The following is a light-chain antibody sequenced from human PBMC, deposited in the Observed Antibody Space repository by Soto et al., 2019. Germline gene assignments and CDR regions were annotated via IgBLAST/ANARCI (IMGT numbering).Light chain of an antibody. J-gene: IGKJ1*01. V-gene: IGKV3-20*01. Sequence: LTQWPSAQTLSLGERARVSCMAIQSVSDNYLAWYQQKPGQVPRLLIYGASTRATGIPDRFSGSWSGTDGTRTMSGVEAFHSARYSCQQDCSPRTWRVGEGTKVDI. CDR1: QSVSDNY. CDR3: QQDCSPRTWR. CDR2: GAS.